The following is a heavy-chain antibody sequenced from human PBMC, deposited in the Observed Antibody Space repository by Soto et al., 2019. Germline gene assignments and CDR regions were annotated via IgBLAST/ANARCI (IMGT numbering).Heavy chain of an antibody. CDR3: ARGVVTIFGVVIAQFDY. CDR2: ISAYNGNT. D-gene: IGHD3-3*01. J-gene: IGHJ4*01. V-gene: IGHV1-18*01. CDR1: GYTFTSYG. Sequence: ASVKVSCKASGYTFTSYGISWVRQAPGQGLEWMGWISAYNGNTNYAQKLQGRVTMTTDTSTSTAYMEVRSLRSDDTAVYYCARGVVTIFGVVIAQFDYWGQGTLVTVSS.